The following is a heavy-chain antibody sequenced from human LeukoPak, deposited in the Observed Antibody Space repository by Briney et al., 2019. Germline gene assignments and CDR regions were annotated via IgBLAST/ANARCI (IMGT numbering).Heavy chain of an antibody. Sequence: SETLSLTCTVSGGSTSDPNSYWGWIRQPPGKGLEWIGNIYYSGSTYYNPSLKSRVTISVDTSKNQFSLKLSSATAADTAVYYCARRPDSSSRFYYYMDVWGKGTTVTVSS. CDR1: GGSTSDPNSY. J-gene: IGHJ6*03. CDR3: ARRPDSSSRFYYYMDV. D-gene: IGHD6-6*01. CDR2: IYYSGST. V-gene: IGHV4-39*01.